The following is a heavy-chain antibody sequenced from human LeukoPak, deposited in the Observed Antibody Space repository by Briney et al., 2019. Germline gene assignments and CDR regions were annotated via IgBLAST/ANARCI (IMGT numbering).Heavy chain of an antibody. CDR1: GGSFSGYY. Sequence: SETLSLTCAVYGGSFSGYYWSWIRQPPGKGLEWIGEINHSGSTNYNPSLKSRVTISVDTSKNQFSLKLSSVTAADTAVYYCARISPRFRAYYYYYYMDVWGKGTTVTVSS. CDR2: INHSGST. CDR3: ARISPRFRAYYYYYYMDV. J-gene: IGHJ6*03. V-gene: IGHV4-34*01. D-gene: IGHD3-3*01.